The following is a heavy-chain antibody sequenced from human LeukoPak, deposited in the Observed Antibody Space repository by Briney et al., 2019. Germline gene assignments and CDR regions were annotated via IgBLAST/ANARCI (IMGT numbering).Heavy chain of an antibody. V-gene: IGHV1-18*01. CDR1: GYTFTSYG. Sequence: GASVKVSCKASGYTFTSYGISWVRQAPGQGLEWMGWISAYNGNTNYAQKLQGRVTITADESTSTAYMELSSLRSEDTAVYYCARLSSPEYSSSSVRWFDPWGQGTLVTVSS. CDR2: ISAYNGNT. D-gene: IGHD6-6*01. J-gene: IGHJ5*02. CDR3: ARLSSPEYSSSSVRWFDP.